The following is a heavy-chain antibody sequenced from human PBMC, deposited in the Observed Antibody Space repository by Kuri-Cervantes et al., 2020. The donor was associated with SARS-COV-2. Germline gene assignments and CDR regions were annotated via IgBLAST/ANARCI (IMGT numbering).Heavy chain of an antibody. CDR1: GHTFTGYY. D-gene: IGHD6-13*01. CDR2: INPNSGGT. Sequence: GGSLRLSCKASGHTFTGYYMHWVRQAPGQGLEWMGRINPNSGGTNYAQKFQGRVTMTRDTSISTAYMELSRLRSDDTAVYYCARDADSSSWYPGAFDIWGQGTMVTVSS. CDR3: ARDADSSSWYPGAFDI. J-gene: IGHJ3*02. V-gene: IGHV1-2*06.